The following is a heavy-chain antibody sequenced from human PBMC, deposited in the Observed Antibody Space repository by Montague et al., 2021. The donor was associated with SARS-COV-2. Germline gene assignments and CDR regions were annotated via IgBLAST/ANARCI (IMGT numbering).Heavy chain of an antibody. CDR2: ISWHSGSI. CDR3: AKEDGSGSYYWGVFDY. V-gene: IGHV3-9*01. D-gene: IGHD3-10*01. Sequence: SLRLSRAASGFTFDDYAMHWVRQAPGKGLEWVSGISWHSGSIGYADSVKGRFTISRDNAKNSLYLQMNSLRAEDTALYYCAKEDGSGSYYWGVFDYWGQGTLVTVSS. J-gene: IGHJ4*02. CDR1: GFTFDDYA.